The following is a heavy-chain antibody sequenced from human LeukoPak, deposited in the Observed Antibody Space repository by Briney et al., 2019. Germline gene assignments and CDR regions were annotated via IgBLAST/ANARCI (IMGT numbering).Heavy chain of an antibody. D-gene: IGHD2-21*02. J-gene: IGHJ4*02. CDR2: ISKSDDRT. CDR1: GFTLSGYD. V-gene: IGHV3-23*01. CDR3: AKDPLTFDGDCGDT. Sequence: GGSPRLSCVDSGFTLSGYDMMWVRQRPGKGLEWVSSISKSDDRTYYADSVKGLFTISRDKSKSTVYLQMSSLRVDHTAVYYCAKDPLTFDGDCGDTWGQGTLVTVSS.